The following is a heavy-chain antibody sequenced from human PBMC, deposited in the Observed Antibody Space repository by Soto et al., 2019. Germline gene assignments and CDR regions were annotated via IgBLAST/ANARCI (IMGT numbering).Heavy chain of an antibody. J-gene: IGHJ5*02. CDR2: IYYSGST. V-gene: IGHV4-59*01. CDR3: ARAPFDSSWYTGGWFDP. Sequence: NPSETLSLTCTVSGGSISSYYWSWIRQPPGKGLEWIGYIYYSGSTNYNPSPKSRVTISVDTSKNQFSLKLSSVTAADTAVYYCARAPFDSSWYTGGWFDPWGQGTLVTVSS. CDR1: GGSISSYY. D-gene: IGHD6-13*01.